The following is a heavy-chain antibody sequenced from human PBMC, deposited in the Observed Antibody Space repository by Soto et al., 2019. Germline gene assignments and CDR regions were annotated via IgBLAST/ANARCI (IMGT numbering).Heavy chain of an antibody. CDR2: IIPILGIA. J-gene: IGHJ4*02. Sequence: EASVKVSCKASGGTFSSYTISWVRQAPGQGLEWMGRIIPILGIANYAQKFQGRVTITADKSTSTAYMELSSLRSEDTAVYYCARVEVDETIAGSGNFDYWGQGTLVTVSS. V-gene: IGHV1-69*02. CDR1: GGTFSSYT. D-gene: IGHD6-13*01. CDR3: ARVEVDETIAGSGNFDY.